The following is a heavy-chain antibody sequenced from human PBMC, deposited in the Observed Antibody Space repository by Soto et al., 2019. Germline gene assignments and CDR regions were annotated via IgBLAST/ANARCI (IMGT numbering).Heavy chain of an antibody. Sequence: SETLSLTCTVSGGSISSSSYYWGWIRQPPGKGLEWIGSIYYSGSTYYNPSLKSRVTISVDTSKNQFSLKLSSVTAADTAVYYCASRWGATFAYWGQGTLVTVSS. J-gene: IGHJ4*02. V-gene: IGHV4-39*07. CDR1: GGSISSSSYY. D-gene: IGHD1-26*01. CDR3: ASRWGATFAY. CDR2: IYYSGST.